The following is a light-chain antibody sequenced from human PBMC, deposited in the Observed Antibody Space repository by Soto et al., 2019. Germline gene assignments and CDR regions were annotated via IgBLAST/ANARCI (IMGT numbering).Light chain of an antibody. Sequence: QSVLTQPPSVSGAPGQRVTISCTGSSSNIGAGYDVHWYQRLPGTAPKVLIYGNNNRPSGVPDRFSGSKSGTPASLAITGLQAEDEADYYCQSYDSSLSGSYVFGTGTKLTVL. CDR3: QSYDSSLSGSYV. V-gene: IGLV1-40*01. CDR2: GNN. J-gene: IGLJ1*01. CDR1: SSNIGAGYD.